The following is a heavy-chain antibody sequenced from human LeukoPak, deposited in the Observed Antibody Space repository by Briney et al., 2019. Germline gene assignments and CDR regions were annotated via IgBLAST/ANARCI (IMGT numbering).Heavy chain of an antibody. CDR1: GFTFDDYA. D-gene: IGHD1-26*01. CDR3: ARVSSGSYFGYYYYYMDV. CDR2: INSDGSST. V-gene: IGHV3-74*01. J-gene: IGHJ6*03. Sequence: GGSLRLSCRASGFTFDDYAMHWVRQAPGKGLEWVSRINSDGSSTSYADSVKGRFTISRDNAKNTLYLQMNSLRAEDTAVYYCARVSSGSYFGYYYYYMDVWGKGTTVTVSS.